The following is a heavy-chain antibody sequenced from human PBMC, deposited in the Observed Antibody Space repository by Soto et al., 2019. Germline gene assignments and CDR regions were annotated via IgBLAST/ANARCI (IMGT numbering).Heavy chain of an antibody. V-gene: IGHV1-18*01. J-gene: IGHJ6*02. CDR2: ISAYDGKT. Sequence: QVQLVQSGAEVKKPGASVKVSCKASGYIFTSFGISWVRQAPGQGLEWMGWISAYDGKTNHARDFQDRVTLSTDTSTSAAYMELRSLTSDDTAVYYCARERANWGLGDYYGMDVWGQGTTVTVSS. CDR3: ARERANWGLGDYYGMDV. D-gene: IGHD7-27*01. CDR1: GYIFTSFG.